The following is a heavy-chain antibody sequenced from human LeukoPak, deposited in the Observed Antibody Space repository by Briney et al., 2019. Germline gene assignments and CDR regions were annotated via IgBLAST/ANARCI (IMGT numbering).Heavy chain of an antibody. CDR3: AKPPPDNYHYYYGMDV. CDR1: GFAFGHYG. V-gene: IGHV3-30*18. Sequence: GGSLRLSCAASGFAFGHYGMHWVRQAPGKGLEWLAVMSYDGSNKYYAASVKGRFTISRDNSKDTLYLQMNSLRVEDTAVYYCAKPPPDNYHYYYGMDVWGQGTTVTVSS. CDR2: MSYDGSNK. J-gene: IGHJ6*02.